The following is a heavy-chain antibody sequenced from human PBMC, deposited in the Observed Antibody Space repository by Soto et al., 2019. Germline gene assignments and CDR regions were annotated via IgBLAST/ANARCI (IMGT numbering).Heavy chain of an antibody. D-gene: IGHD6-19*01. CDR1: SGSISNYY. CDR2: IYSSGTT. Sequence: QVQLQESGPGLVKPSETLSLTCTVSSGSISNYYWSWIRQPPGKGLEWIGYIYSSGTTNYNPSLKSRVTMSVDTSKNQFTLKRSSVTAADTAVYYGARHGYSSDWSASWDSWGRGTLVTVS. CDR3: ARHGYSSDWSASWDS. J-gene: IGHJ4*02. V-gene: IGHV4-59*08.